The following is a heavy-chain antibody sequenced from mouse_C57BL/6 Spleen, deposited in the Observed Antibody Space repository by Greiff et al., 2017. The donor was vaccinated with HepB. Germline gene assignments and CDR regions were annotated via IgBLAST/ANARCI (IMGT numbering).Heavy chain of an antibody. CDR3: ARGGYYVKNAMDY. J-gene: IGHJ4*01. CDR2: IYPRSGNT. Sequence: VKLMESGAELARPGASVKLSCKASGYTFTSYGISWVKQRTGQGLEWIGEIYPRSGNTYYNEKFKGKATLTADKSSSTAYMELRSLTSEDSAVYFCARGGYYVKNAMDYWGQGTSVTVSS. CDR1: GYTFTSYG. D-gene: IGHD2-3*01. V-gene: IGHV1-81*01.